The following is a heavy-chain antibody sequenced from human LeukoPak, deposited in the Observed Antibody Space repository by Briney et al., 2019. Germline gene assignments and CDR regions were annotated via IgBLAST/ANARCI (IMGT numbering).Heavy chain of an antibody. V-gene: IGHV7-4-1*02. CDR3: ARGNSRGYYLGYYYYMDV. CDR1: GYTFTSHG. Sequence: GASVKVSCKASGYTFTSHGLNWVRQAPGQGLEWMGWINTNTGNLAYAQGFTGRFVFSLDTSVSTAYLQISSLKAEDTAVYYCARGNSRGYYLGYYYYMDVWGKGTTVTVSS. J-gene: IGHJ6*03. CDR2: INTNTGNL. D-gene: IGHD3-22*01.